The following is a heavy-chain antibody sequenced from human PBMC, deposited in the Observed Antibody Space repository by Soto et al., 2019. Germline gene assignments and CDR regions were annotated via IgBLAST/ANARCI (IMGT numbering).Heavy chain of an antibody. D-gene: IGHD2-2*01. V-gene: IGHV3-64*01. CDR3: AREGYCSSTSCYSFDY. Sequence: GGSLSLSCAASGFTFSSYWMSWVRQAPGKGLEYVSAISSNGGSTYYANSVKGRFTISRDNSKNTLYLQVGSLRAEDMAVYYCAREGYCSSTSCYSFDYWGQGTLVTVSS. CDR2: ISSNGGST. CDR1: GFTFSSYW. J-gene: IGHJ4*02.